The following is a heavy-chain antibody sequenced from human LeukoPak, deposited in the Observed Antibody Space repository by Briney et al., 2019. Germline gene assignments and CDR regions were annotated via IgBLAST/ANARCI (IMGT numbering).Heavy chain of an antibody. CDR3: ARGIVAAGTSRYYYGMDV. Sequence: ASVKVSCKASGYTFTGYYMHWVRQAPGQGLEWMGWINPNSGGTNYAQKFQGRVTMTRDTSISTAYMELSRLRSDDTAVYYCARGIVAAGTSRYYYGMDVWGQGTTVTVSS. V-gene: IGHV1-2*02. CDR2: INPNSGGT. J-gene: IGHJ6*02. D-gene: IGHD6-13*01. CDR1: GYTFTGYY.